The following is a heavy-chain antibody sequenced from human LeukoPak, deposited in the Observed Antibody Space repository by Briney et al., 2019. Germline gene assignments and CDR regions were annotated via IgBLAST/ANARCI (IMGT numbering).Heavy chain of an antibody. CDR1: GLTFSSYE. CDR2: ISSSGSTI. CDR3: AREAYYYGSGSYSTTYYFDY. Sequence: GGSLRLSCAASGLTFSSYEMNWVRQAPGKGLEWVSYISSSGSTIYYADSVKGRFTISRDNAKNSLYLQMNSLRAEDTAVYYCAREAYYYGSGSYSTTYYFDYWGQGTLVTVSS. J-gene: IGHJ4*02. V-gene: IGHV3-48*03. D-gene: IGHD3-10*01.